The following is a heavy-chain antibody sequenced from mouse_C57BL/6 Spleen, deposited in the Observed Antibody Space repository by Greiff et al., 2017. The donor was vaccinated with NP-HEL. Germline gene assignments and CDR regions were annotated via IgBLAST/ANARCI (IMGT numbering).Heavy chain of an antibody. D-gene: IGHD1-1*01. CDR3: ARWDLTTVSRAMDY. J-gene: IGHJ4*01. CDR1: GYTFTSYW. Sequence: VQRVESGAELAKPGASVKLSCKASGYTFTSYWMHWVKQRPGQGLEWIGYINPSSGYTKYNQKFKDKATLTADKSSSTAYMQLSSLTYEDSAVYYCARWDLTTVSRAMDYWGQGTSVTVSS. CDR2: INPSSGYT. V-gene: IGHV1-7*01.